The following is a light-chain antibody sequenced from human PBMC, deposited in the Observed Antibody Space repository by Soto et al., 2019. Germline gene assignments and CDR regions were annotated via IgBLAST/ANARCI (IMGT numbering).Light chain of an antibody. Sequence: QSVLTPPPSVSAATGQKVTISCSRSSSNIGNNYVSWYQQLPGTAPKLLIYDNNKRPSGIPDRFSGSKSGTSATLGITGLQTGDEADYYCGTWDSSLSRVFGTGTKVTVL. CDR2: DNN. CDR1: SSNIGNNY. CDR3: GTWDSSLSRV. J-gene: IGLJ1*01. V-gene: IGLV1-51*01.